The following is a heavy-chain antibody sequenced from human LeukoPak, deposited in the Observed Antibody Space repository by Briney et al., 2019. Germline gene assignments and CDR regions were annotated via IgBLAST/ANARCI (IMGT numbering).Heavy chain of an antibody. CDR3: ARDQLGRLGRYWYFDL. J-gene: IGHJ2*01. Sequence: GASVKVSCKASGGTFSSYAISWVRQAPGQGLEWMGGIIPIFGTANYAQKFQGRVTITTDESTSTAYMELSSLRSEDTAVYYCARDQLGRLGRYWYFDLWGRGTLVTVSS. V-gene: IGHV1-69*05. D-gene: IGHD1-26*01. CDR2: IIPIFGTA. CDR1: GGTFSSYA.